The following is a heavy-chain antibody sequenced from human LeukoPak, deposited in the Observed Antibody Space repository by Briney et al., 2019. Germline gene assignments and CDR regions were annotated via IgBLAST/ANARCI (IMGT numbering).Heavy chain of an antibody. V-gene: IGHV3-21*01. Sequence: GGSLRLSCAASGFTFSSYSMNWVRQAPGKGLEWVSSISGSTNYIYHADSVKGRFTISRDNAKNSLYLQMNSLRAEDTAVYYCAKGGGAAAGTISGYWGQGTLVTVSS. D-gene: IGHD6-13*01. J-gene: IGHJ4*02. CDR2: ISGSTNYI. CDR1: GFTFSSYS. CDR3: AKGGGAAAGTISGY.